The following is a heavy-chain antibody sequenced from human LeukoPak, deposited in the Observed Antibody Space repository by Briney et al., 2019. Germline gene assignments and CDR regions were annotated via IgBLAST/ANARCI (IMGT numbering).Heavy chain of an antibody. V-gene: IGHV3-30*18. CDR3: ANLPDPGIAVAGTDY. Sequence: GGSLRLSCAASGFTFSSYGMHRVRQAPGKGLEWVAVISYDGSNKYYADSVKGRFTISRDNSKNTLYLQMNSLRAEDTAVYYCANLPDPGIAVAGTDYWGQGTLVTVSS. J-gene: IGHJ4*02. D-gene: IGHD6-19*01. CDR1: GFTFSSYG. CDR2: ISYDGSNK.